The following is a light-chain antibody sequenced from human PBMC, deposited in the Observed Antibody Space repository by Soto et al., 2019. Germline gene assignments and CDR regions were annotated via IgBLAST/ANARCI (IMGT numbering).Light chain of an antibody. J-gene: IGLJ2*01. CDR2: EVS. CDR3: SSYTSYNTLV. CDR1: SSDVGSYDR. Sequence: QSALTQPPSVSGSPGQSVTISCTGTSSDVGSYDRVSWYQRPPGTAPKLMIYEVSNRPSGVPDRFSGSKSGNTASLTISGLQAEYEADYYCSSYTSYNTLVFGGGTKLTVL. V-gene: IGLV2-18*02.